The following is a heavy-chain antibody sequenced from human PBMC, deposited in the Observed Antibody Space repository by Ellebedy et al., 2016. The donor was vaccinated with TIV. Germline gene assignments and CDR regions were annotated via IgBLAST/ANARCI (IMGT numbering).Heavy chain of an antibody. CDR2: IYHSGST. D-gene: IGHD6-19*01. CDR3: ARDQWGEEAVAGGANWFDP. Sequence: SETLSLXCAVSGGSISSSNWWSWVRQPPGKGLEWIGEIYHSGSTNYNPSLKSRVTISVDKSKNQFSLKLSSVTPEDTAVYYCARDQWGEEAVAGGANWFDPWGQGTLVTVSS. J-gene: IGHJ5*02. V-gene: IGHV4-4*02. CDR1: GGSISSSNW.